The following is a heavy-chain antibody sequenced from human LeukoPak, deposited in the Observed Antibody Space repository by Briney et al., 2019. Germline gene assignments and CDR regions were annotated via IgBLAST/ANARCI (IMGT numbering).Heavy chain of an antibody. Sequence: ASVKVSCKASGGTFSSYAISWVRQAPGQGLEWMGWINPNSGGTNYAQKFQGWVTMTRDTSISTAYMELSRLRSDDTAVYYCARGSAIVVVVAATLSAEYFQHWGQGTLVTVSS. D-gene: IGHD2-15*01. CDR3: ARGSAIVVVVAATLSAEYFQH. CDR1: GGTFSSYA. CDR2: INPNSGGT. V-gene: IGHV1-2*04. J-gene: IGHJ1*01.